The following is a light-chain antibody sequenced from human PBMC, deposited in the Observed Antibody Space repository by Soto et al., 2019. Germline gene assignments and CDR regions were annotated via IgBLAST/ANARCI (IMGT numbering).Light chain of an antibody. CDR2: VAS. Sequence: EIVMTQSPVTLSVSPGDRATLSCRASQSVNSNLAWYQQKPGQTPKLLIYVASTRATGIPARFSGSGSGTAFTLTISSLQSEDFAVYCCQQYNVWPLTFGGGTKLEFK. J-gene: IGKJ4*01. CDR1: QSVNSN. V-gene: IGKV3-15*01. CDR3: QQYNVWPLT.